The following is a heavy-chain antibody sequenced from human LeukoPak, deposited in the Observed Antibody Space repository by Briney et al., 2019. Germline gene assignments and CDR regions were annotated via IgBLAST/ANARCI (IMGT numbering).Heavy chain of an antibody. V-gene: IGHV3-15*01. Sequence: GGSLRLSCAASGFTFTNAWMTWVRQAPGKGLEWVGRIKSNPDGGTTDYAAPVKGRFTISRDDSKDTLYLQMNSLKTEDTAIYSCTTFITVAGVFVGPWGQGTLVTVSS. CDR1: GFTFTNAW. J-gene: IGHJ5*02. CDR3: TTFITVAGVFVGP. D-gene: IGHD6-19*01. CDR2: IKSNPDGGTT.